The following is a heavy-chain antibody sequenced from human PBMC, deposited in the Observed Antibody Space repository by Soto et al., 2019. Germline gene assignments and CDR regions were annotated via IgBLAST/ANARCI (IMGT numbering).Heavy chain of an antibody. V-gene: IGHV4-59*01. Sequence: SETLSLTCTVSGGSISSYYWSWIRQPTGKGLEWIVYIYYSGSTNYNPSLKSRVTISVDTSKNQFSLKLSSVTAADTAVYYCARAGGDYGDYGLFFQHWGQGTLVTVSS. CDR2: IYYSGST. J-gene: IGHJ1*01. CDR3: ARAGGDYGDYGLFFQH. D-gene: IGHD4-17*01. CDR1: GGSISSYY.